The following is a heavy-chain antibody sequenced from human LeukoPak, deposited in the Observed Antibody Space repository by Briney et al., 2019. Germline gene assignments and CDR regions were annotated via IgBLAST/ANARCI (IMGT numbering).Heavy chain of an antibody. Sequence: PSETLSLTCTVSGGSISSYYWSWIRQPPGQGLEWIGYIYYSGSTNYNPSLKSRVTISVDTSKNQFSLKLSSVTAADTAVYYCARDRRGSYDYYYMDVWGKGTTVTVSS. J-gene: IGHJ6*03. V-gene: IGHV4-59*01. D-gene: IGHD1-26*01. CDR3: ARDRRGSYDYYYMDV. CDR2: IYYSGST. CDR1: GGSISSYY.